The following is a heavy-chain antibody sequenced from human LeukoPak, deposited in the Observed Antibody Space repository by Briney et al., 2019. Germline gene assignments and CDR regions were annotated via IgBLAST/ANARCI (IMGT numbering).Heavy chain of an antibody. CDR1: GYRFTGCY. J-gene: IGHJ4*02. CDR3: ARQQEVSGYFDY. Sequence: ASVKVSCKASGYRFTGCYMHWVRQAPGQGPEWMGWINPNSGVTNYAQNFQGRVSMTRDTSISTAYMELSRLRSDDTAVHYCARQQEVSGYFDYWGQGTLVTVSS. CDR2: INPNSGVT. D-gene: IGHD3-16*02. V-gene: IGHV1-2*02.